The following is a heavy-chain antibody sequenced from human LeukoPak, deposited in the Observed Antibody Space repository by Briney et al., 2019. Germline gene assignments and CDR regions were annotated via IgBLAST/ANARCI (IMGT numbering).Heavy chain of an antibody. Sequence: GGSLRLSCAASGFTFSSYVMSWVRQAPGKGLEWVSAISGSGGGTYYADSVKGRFTISRDNSKNTLYLQTNSLRAKDTAVYYCARRGAAGTYYFDYWGQGTLVTVSS. J-gene: IGHJ4*02. CDR3: ARRGAAGTYYFDY. V-gene: IGHV3-23*01. D-gene: IGHD6-13*01. CDR2: ISGSGGGT. CDR1: GFTFSSYV.